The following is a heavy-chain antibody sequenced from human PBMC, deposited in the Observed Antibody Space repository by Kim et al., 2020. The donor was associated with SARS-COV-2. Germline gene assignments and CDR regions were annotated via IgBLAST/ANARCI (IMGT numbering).Heavy chain of an antibody. V-gene: IGHV3-30*18. Sequence: GGSLRLSCAASGFTFSSYGMHWVRQAPGKGLEWVAVISYDGSNKYYADSVKGRFTISRDNSKNTLYLQMNSLRAEDTAVYYCAKDGPWGGDPHFDYWGQGTLVTVSS. D-gene: IGHD4-17*01. CDR3: AKDGPWGGDPHFDY. CDR2: ISYDGSNK. J-gene: IGHJ4*02. CDR1: GFTFSSYG.